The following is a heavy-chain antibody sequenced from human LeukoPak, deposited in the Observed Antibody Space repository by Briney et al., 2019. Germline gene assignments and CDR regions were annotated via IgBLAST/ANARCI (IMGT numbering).Heavy chain of an antibody. Sequence: PGGSLRLSCAASGFTFSSYGMHWVRQAPGKGLEWVAFIRYDGSNKYYADSVMGRFTISRDNAKSSLFLQINSLRAGDTAVYFCAREGIGGAPIPYYYYMDVWGKGTTVTVSS. D-gene: IGHD2-2*02. CDR3: AREGIGGAPIPYYYYMDV. J-gene: IGHJ6*03. CDR2: IRYDGSNK. CDR1: GFTFSSYG. V-gene: IGHV3-30*02.